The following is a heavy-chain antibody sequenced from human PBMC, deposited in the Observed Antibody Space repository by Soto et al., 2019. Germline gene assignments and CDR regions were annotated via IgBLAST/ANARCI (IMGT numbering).Heavy chain of an antibody. CDR2: IYYSGST. J-gene: IGHJ3*02. Sequence: PSETLSLTCTVSGGSISSGGYYWSWIRQHPGKGLEWIGYIYYSGSTYYNPSLKSRVTISVDTSKNQFSLKLSSVTAADTAVYYFARDLRYRGGRYNAAFDIWGQGTMLTVSS. CDR1: GGSISSGGYY. V-gene: IGHV4-31*03. CDR3: ARDLRYRGGRYNAAFDI. D-gene: IGHD3-16*01.